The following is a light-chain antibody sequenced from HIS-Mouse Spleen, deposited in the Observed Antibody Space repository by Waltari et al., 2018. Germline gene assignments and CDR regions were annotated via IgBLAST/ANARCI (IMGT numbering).Light chain of an antibody. Sequence: QSALTQPASVSGSPGQSITISCTGTSSDVGGYTYVSLYQQHPGKAPKLMIYEVSNRPSGVSNRFSGSKSGNTASLTISGLQAEDEADYYCSSYTSSSPYVVFGGGTKLTVL. CDR3: SSYTSSSPYVV. J-gene: IGLJ2*01. V-gene: IGLV2-14*01. CDR1: SSDVGGYTY. CDR2: EVS.